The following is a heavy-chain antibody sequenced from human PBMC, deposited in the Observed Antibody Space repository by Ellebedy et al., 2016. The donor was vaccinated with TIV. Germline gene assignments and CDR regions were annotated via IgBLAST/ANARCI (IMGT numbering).Heavy chain of an antibody. D-gene: IGHD4-17*01. CDR1: GFTFSTYA. V-gene: IGHV3-23*01. J-gene: IGHJ4*02. CDR3: AKFPSVTTPGVDF. Sequence: GESLKISCAASGFTFSTYALTCVRQAPGRGLEWVSAIGGSGGRANYADSVRGRFTISRDNSKSTLFLSMNNLRAEDTAVSYCAKFPSVTTPGVDFWGQGTLVTVSS. CDR2: IGGSGGRA.